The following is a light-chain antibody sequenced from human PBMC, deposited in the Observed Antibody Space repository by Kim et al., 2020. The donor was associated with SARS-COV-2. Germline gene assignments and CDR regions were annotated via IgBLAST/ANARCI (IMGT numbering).Light chain of an antibody. CDR2: YDD. CDR1: SSNIGYNA. CDR3: AAWDDSLSGYV. V-gene: IGLV1-36*01. J-gene: IGLJ1*01. Sequence: QSVLTQPPSVSEAPRQRVTISCSGSSSNIGYNAVNWYQQLPGKAPKLLIYYDDLLPSGVSDRFSGSKSGTSASLAISGLQSEDEADYYCAAWDDSLSGYVFGTGTKVTVL.